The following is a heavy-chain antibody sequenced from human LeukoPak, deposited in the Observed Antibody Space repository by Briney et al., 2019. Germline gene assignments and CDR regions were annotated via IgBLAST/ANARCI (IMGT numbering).Heavy chain of an antibody. CDR2: IIPIFGTA. CDR1: GGTFSSYA. J-gene: IGHJ4*02. V-gene: IGHV1-69*13. CDR3: ARVAEEGSGPTDY. Sequence: ASVKVSCKASGGTFSSYAISWVRQAPGQGLEWMGGIIPIFGTANYAQKFQGRVTITADESTSTAYMELSSLRSEDTAVYYCARVAEEGSGPTDYWGQGTLVTASS.